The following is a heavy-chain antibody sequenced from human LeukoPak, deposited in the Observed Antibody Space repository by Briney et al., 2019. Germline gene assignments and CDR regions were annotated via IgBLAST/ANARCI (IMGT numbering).Heavy chain of an antibody. J-gene: IGHJ4*02. CDR2: INHSGST. D-gene: IGHD3-16*01. Sequence: SETLSLTCAVYGGSFSGYYWSWVRQPPGKGLEWIGEINHSGSTNYNPSLKSRVTISVDTSKNQFSLKLSSVTAADTAVYYCASFSWAFDYWGQGTLVTVSS. CDR3: ASFSWAFDY. V-gene: IGHV4-34*01. CDR1: GGSFSGYY.